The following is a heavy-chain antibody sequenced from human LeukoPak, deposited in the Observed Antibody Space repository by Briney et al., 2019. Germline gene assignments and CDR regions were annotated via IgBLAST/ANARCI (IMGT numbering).Heavy chain of an antibody. CDR3: ARITMIVVVITTRAFDI. D-gene: IGHD3-22*01. V-gene: IGHV3-23*01. CDR1: GFTFSSYA. CDR2: ISGSGGST. Sequence: GGSLRLSCAASGFTFSSYAMSWVRQAPGKGLEWVSAISGSGGSTYYADSVKGRFTISRDNSKNTLYLQMNSLRAEDTAVYYCARITMIVVVITTRAFDIWGQGTMVTVS. J-gene: IGHJ3*02.